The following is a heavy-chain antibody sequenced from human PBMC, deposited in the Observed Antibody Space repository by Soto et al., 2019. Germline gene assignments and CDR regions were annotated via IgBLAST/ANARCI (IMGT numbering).Heavy chain of an antibody. CDR2: IYNSETP. CDR1: GGSISSGDYY. CDR3: ARDGGDFAVGP. D-gene: IGHD2-21*02. V-gene: IGHV4-30-4*01. J-gene: IGHJ5*02. Sequence: SETLSLTCTVSGGSISSGDYYWSWIRQPPGKGLEWIGYIYNSETPYYNPPLKSRVSISADTSKNQFSLKLSSVTAADTAVYYCARDGGDFAVGPWGQGTLVTVSS.